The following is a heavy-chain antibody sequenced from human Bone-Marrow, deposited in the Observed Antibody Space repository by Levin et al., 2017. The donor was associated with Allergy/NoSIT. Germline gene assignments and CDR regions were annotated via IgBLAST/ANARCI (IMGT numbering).Heavy chain of an antibody. CDR3: ARDRGDYDYVWGPHWYFDL. CDR2: INPNSGGT. D-gene: IGHD3-16*01. CDR1: GYTFTGYY. J-gene: IGHJ2*01. V-gene: IGHV1-2*02. Sequence: ASVKVSCKASGYTFTGYYMHWVRQAPGQGLEWMGWINPNSGGTNYAQKFQGRVTMTRDTSISTAYMELSRLRSDDTAVYYCARDRGDYDYVWGPHWYFDLWGRGTLVTVSS.